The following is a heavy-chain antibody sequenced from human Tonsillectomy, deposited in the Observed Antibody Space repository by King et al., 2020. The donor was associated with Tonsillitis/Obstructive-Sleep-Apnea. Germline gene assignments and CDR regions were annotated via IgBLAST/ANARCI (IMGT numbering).Heavy chain of an antibody. CDR1: GFTFSDSA. CDR2: IRDKANTYAT. CDR3: TSALYYYGSAYQNLDY. J-gene: IGHJ4*02. V-gene: IGHV3-73*01. Sequence: QLVQSGGGLVQPGGSLKLSCAASGFTFSDSAIHWVRQASGKGPEWVGRIRDKANTYATAYAASVKGRFTISRDDSKNTAYLQMNSLKTEDTAVYYCTSALYYYGSAYQNLDYWGQGTLVTVSS. D-gene: IGHD3-22*01.